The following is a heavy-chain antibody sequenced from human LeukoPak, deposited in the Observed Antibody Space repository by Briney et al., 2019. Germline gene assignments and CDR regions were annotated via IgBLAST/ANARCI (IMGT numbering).Heavy chain of an antibody. CDR1: GFTFKLYW. J-gene: IGHJ5*02. CDR2: INDDGSDT. V-gene: IGHV3-74*01. CDR3: VRGGPSTWS. D-gene: IGHD2-15*01. Sequence: GGSLRLSCAVSGFTFKLYWVHWVRQAPGKGSVWVSRINDDGSDTTYADSVKGRFTIPRDDAKNMLFLQMNSLRAEDTAVYYCVRGGPSTWSWGQGTLVTVSS.